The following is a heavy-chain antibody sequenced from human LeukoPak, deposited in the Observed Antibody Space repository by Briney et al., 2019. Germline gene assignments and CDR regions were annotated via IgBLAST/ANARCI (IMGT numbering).Heavy chain of an antibody. J-gene: IGHJ4*02. D-gene: IGHD3-22*01. V-gene: IGHV4-34*01. CDR1: GGSFSGYY. CDR2: INHSGST. CDR3: ASGRYSSGYYYRDY. Sequence: PSETLSLTCAVYGGSFSGYYWSWIRQPPGKGLEWIGEINHSGSTNYNPPLKSRVTISVDTSKNQFSLKLSSVTAADTAVYYCASGRYSSGYYYRDYWDQGTLVTVSS.